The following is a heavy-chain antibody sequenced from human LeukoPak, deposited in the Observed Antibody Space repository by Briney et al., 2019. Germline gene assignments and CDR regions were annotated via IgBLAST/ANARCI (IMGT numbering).Heavy chain of an antibody. Sequence: GGSLRLSCAASGFTFSSYGMHWVRQAPGKGLEWVAVIWYDGSNKYYADSVKGRFTISRDNSKNTLYLQMNSLRAEDTALYYCARAPLRYFDWRFDYWGQGTLVTVSS. CDR2: IWYDGSNK. V-gene: IGHV3-33*01. J-gene: IGHJ4*02. CDR3: ARAPLRYFDWRFDY. D-gene: IGHD3-9*01. CDR1: GFTFSSYG.